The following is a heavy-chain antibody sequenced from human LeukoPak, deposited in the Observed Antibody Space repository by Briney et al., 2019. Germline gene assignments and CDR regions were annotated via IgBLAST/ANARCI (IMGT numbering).Heavy chain of an antibody. CDR3: ARRRGPFDY. CDR2: INHSGRT. CDR1: GGSFSGYY. Sequence: SETLSLTCAVYGGSFSGYYWSWIRQPPGKGLEWIGEINHSGRTNYNPSLKSRVTISVDTSKNQFSLKLSSVTAADTAVYYCARRRGPFDYWGQGTLVTVSS. V-gene: IGHV4-34*01. J-gene: IGHJ4*02. D-gene: IGHD3-10*01.